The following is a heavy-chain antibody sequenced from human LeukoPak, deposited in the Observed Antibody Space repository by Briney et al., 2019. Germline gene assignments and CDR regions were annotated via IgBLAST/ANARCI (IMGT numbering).Heavy chain of an antibody. CDR3: AANSGYDLY. CDR2: ISSNGGST. V-gene: IGHV3-64*01. D-gene: IGHD5-12*01. CDR1: GFTFSSYA. J-gene: IGHJ4*02. Sequence: GGSLRLSCAASGFTFSSYAMHWVRQAPGKGLEYVSAISSNGGSTYYANSVKGRSTISRDNSKNTLYLQMGSLRAEDMAVYYCAANSGYDLYWGQGTLVTVSS.